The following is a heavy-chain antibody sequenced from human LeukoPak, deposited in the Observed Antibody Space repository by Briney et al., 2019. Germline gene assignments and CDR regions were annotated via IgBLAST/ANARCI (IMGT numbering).Heavy chain of an antibody. J-gene: IGHJ3*02. CDR3: ARPNASGNYRAFDI. CDR2: ISSSGSSI. Sequence: GGSLRLSXAASGFIFSDYYMSWIRQAPGKGMEWVSDISSSGSSIYYADSVKGRFTISRDNARNSLYLQMNSLRVEDTAVYYCARPNASGNYRAFDIWGQGIMVTVSS. CDR1: GFIFSDYY. V-gene: IGHV3-11*04. D-gene: IGHD3-10*01.